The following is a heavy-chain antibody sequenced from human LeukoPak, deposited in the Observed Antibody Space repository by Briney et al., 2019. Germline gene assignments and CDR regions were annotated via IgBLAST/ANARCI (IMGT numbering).Heavy chain of an antibody. CDR1: GSTFSDYY. V-gene: IGHV3-11*01. CDR2: ISSSGSTI. D-gene: IGHD3-10*01. J-gene: IGHJ4*02. CDR3: ARDRRFGELLSQFDY. Sequence: GGSLRLSCAASGSTFSDYYMSWIRQAPGKGLEWVSYISSSGSTIYYADSVKGRFTISRDNAKNSLYLQMNSLRAEDTAVYYCARDRRFGELLSQFDYWGQGTLVTVSS.